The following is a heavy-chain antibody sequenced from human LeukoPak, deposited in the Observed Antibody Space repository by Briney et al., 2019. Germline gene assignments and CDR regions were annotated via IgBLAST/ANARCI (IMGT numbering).Heavy chain of an antibody. J-gene: IGHJ4*02. CDR3: AAFSA. D-gene: IGHD2/OR15-2a*01. CDR2: IYSGGST. Sequence: GGSPRLSCATSGFTVSSNYISWGRPAPGKGLEWVSVIYSGGSTYYADSVKGRFTISRDNSKNTLYLQMNSLRAEDTAVYYCAAFSAWGQGTLVTVSS. V-gene: IGHV3-53*01. CDR1: GFTVSSNY.